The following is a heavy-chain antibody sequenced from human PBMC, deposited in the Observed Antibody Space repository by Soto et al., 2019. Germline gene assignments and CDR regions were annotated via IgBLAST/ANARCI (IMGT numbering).Heavy chain of an antibody. D-gene: IGHD3-10*01. Sequence: GASVKVSCKASGYTFTGYYMHWVRQAPGQGLEWMGWINPNSGGTNYAQKFQGWVTMTRDTSISTAYMELSRLRSDDTAVYYCARGHYYGSGSYPALWGQGTLVTVSS. CDR2: INPNSGGT. J-gene: IGHJ4*02. CDR3: ARGHYYGSGSYPAL. V-gene: IGHV1-2*04. CDR1: GYTFTGYY.